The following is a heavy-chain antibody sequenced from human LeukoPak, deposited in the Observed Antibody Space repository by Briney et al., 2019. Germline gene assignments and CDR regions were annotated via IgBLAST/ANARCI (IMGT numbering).Heavy chain of an antibody. CDR2: ISSSSSYI. V-gene: IGHV3-21*01. D-gene: IGHD3-22*01. Sequence: GGSLRLSCAASGFTFSSYTMNWVRQAPGKGLEWVSSISSSSSYIYYADSVKGRFTISRDNSKSTLYLQMNSLRAEDTAVYYCALIRDYDSTVKDYWGQGTLVTVSS. J-gene: IGHJ4*02. CDR3: ALIRDYDSTVKDY. CDR1: GFTFSSYT.